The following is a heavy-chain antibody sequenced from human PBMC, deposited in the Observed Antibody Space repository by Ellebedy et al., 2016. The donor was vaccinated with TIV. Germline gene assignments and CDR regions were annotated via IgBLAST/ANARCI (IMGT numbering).Heavy chain of an antibody. Sequence: ASVKVSXXASGGSFSSFAISWVRQAPGQGLEWVGGTIPIFDTPNYAQSFQGRLTITADESTSTAYMELNSLTSDDTAIYYCAHDYGDLWGRGTLITVSS. CDR3: AHDYGDL. V-gene: IGHV1-69*13. J-gene: IGHJ2*01. CDR2: TIPIFDTP. D-gene: IGHD4-17*01. CDR1: GGSFSSFA.